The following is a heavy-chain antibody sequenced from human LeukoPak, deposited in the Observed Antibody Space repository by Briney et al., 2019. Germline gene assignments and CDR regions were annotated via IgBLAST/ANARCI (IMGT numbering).Heavy chain of an antibody. CDR2: INAGNGNT. Sequence: GASVKVSCKASGYTFTSYAMHWVRQAPGQRLEWMGWINAGNGNTKYSQKFQGRVTITRDTSASTAYMELSSLRSEDTAVYYCAREVLPTQDIDYWGQGTLVTVSS. V-gene: IGHV1-3*01. CDR1: GYTFTSYA. CDR3: AREVLPTQDIDY. D-gene: IGHD3-10*01. J-gene: IGHJ4*02.